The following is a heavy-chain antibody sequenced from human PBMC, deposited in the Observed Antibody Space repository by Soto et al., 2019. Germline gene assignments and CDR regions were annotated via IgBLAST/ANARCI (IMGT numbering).Heavy chain of an antibody. Sequence: GASVKVSCKASGYTFTSYAMHWVRQAPGQRLEWMGWINAGNGNTKYSQKFQGRVTITRDTSASTAYMELSSLRSEDTAVHYCARGLRKNLGFYFDYWGQGTLVTVSS. D-gene: IGHD3-16*01. J-gene: IGHJ4*02. CDR3: ARGLRKNLGFYFDY. CDR1: GYTFTSYA. V-gene: IGHV1-3*01. CDR2: INAGNGNT.